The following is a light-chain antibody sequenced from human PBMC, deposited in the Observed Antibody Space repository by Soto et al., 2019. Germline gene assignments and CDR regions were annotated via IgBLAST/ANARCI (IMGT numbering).Light chain of an antibody. CDR2: EVN. CDR3: NSYRSTDTVV. Sequence: QSALTQPASVSGSPGQSITISCTGTSNDVGGYNHVSWYQQHPGKAPKLIIYEVNYRPSGVSNRFSGSKSGNTASLTISGLQAEDEADYYCNSYRSTDTVVFGGGTQLTVL. CDR1: SNDVGGYNH. V-gene: IGLV2-14*01. J-gene: IGLJ2*01.